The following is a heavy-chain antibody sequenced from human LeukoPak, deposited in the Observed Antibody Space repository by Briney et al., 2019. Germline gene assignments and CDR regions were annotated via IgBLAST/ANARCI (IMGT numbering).Heavy chain of an antibody. V-gene: IGHV1-69*05. CDR3: ASVHRVGYDSSGYYVDY. Sequence: ASVKVSCKASGGTFSSYAISWVRQAPGQGLEWMGGIIPIFGTANYAQRFQGRVTMTRNTSISTAYMELSSLRSEDTAVYYCASVHRVGYDSSGYYVDYWGQGTLVTVSS. D-gene: IGHD3-22*01. J-gene: IGHJ4*02. CDR1: GGTFSSYA. CDR2: IIPIFGTA.